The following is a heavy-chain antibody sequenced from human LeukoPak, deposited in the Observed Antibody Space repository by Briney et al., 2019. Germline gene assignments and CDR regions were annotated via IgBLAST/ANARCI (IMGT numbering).Heavy chain of an antibody. V-gene: IGHV4-34*01. J-gene: IGHJ5*02. CDR3: ARRYDFWSYHNWFDP. Sequence: SETLSLTCAVYGGSFSGYYWSWIRQPPGKGLEWIGEINHSGSTNYNPSLKSRVTISVDTSKNQFSLKLSSVTAADTAVYYCARRYDFWSYHNWFDPWGQGTLVTVSS. D-gene: IGHD3-3*01. CDR1: GGSFSGYY. CDR2: INHSGST.